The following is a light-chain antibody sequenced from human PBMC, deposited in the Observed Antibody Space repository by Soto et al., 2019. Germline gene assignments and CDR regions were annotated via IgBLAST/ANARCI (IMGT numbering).Light chain of an antibody. Sequence: EIVFTQSPGTLSLSAGERATLSRRASQSVSISSLAWYQQKPGQAPRLLIYDASSRATGIPERFSGSGSGTDFTLTITRLEPEDFAVYYCQHYGSSPLTFGGGTKVDIK. CDR2: DAS. J-gene: IGKJ4*01. V-gene: IGKV3-20*01. CDR1: QSVSISS. CDR3: QHYGSSPLT.